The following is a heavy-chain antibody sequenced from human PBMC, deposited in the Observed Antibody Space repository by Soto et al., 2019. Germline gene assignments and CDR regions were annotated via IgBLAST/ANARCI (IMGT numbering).Heavy chain of an antibody. CDR2: ISGYNGNT. J-gene: IGHJ4*02. CDR1: GYTFSNYG. CDR3: ARDRATSSWYRSNY. V-gene: IGHV1-18*01. D-gene: IGHD6-19*01. Sequence: QVQLVQSGGEVKQPGASVKVSCKTSGYTFSNYGISWVRQAPGQGLEWVGWISGYNGNTKHAQNVQGRVTLTTDTSTSTAYMELRSLTSDDTAVYYCARDRATSSWYRSNYWGQGTLVSVS.